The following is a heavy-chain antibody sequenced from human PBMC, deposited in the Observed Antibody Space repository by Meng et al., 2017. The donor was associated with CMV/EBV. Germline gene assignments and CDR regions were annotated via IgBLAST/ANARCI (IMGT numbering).Heavy chain of an antibody. J-gene: IGHJ4*02. CDR1: GYTFTSYG. D-gene: IGHD3-9*01. Sequence: QVQLVASGAEVKKPGALLTVSCTASGYTFTSYGISWVRQAPGQGLEWMGWISAYNGNTNYAQKLQGRVTMTTDTSTSTAYMELRSLRSDDTAVYYCATDILTHFDYWGQGTLVTVSS. CDR2: ISAYNGNT. CDR3: ATDILTHFDY. V-gene: IGHV1-18*01.